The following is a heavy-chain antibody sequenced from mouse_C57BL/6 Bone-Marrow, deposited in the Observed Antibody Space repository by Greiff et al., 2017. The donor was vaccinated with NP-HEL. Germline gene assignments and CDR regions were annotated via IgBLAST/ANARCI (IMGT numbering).Heavy chain of an antibody. J-gene: IGHJ2*01. CDR2: IDPETGGT. Sequence: VHLVESGAELVRPGASVTLSCKASGYTFTDYEMHWVKQTPVHGLEWIGAIDPETGGTAYNQKFKGQAIMTADKSSRTAYMELRSLTSEDSAVYYCTRGGYYGPRRSYWGQGTTLTVSS. D-gene: IGHD1-2*01. CDR3: TRGGYYGPRRSY. V-gene: IGHV1-15*01. CDR1: GYTFTDYE.